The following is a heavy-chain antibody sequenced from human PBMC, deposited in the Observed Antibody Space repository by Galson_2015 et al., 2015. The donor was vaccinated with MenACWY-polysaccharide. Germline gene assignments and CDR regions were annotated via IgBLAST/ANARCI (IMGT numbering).Heavy chain of an antibody. J-gene: IGHJ3*02. Sequence: PALVKPTQTLTLTCTFSGFSLTTSRMRESWIRQPPGKALEWLARIDWDDNKFYSTSLKTRLTISKDTSKNQVVLTMTHMDPVDTATYYCARISTGGDAFDIWGQGTMVTVSS. CDR3: ARISTGGDAFDI. D-gene: IGHD7-27*01. CDR1: GFSLTTSRMR. V-gene: IGHV2-70*04. CDR2: IDWDDNK.